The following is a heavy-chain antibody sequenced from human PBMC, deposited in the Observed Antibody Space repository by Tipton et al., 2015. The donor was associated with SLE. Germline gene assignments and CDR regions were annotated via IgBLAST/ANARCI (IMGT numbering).Heavy chain of an antibody. Sequence: GSLRLSCAASGFTFSSYWMSWVRQAPGKGLEWVANIKQDGSEKYYVGSVKGRFTISRDNAKNSLYLQMNSLRAEDTAVYYCARVYLWEWGAFDIWGQGTMVTVSS. CDR3: ARVYLWEWGAFDI. D-gene: IGHD3-16*01. V-gene: IGHV3-7*01. CDR2: IKQDGSEK. J-gene: IGHJ3*02. CDR1: GFTFSSYW.